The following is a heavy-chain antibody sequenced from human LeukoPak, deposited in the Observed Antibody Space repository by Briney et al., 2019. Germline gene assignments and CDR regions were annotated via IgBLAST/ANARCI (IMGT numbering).Heavy chain of an antibody. CDR2: ISWNGGTT. CDR3: AKAVHSSGWYHEY. Sequence: PGGSLRLSCAASGFSFDDYGMTWVRQAPGKGLEWVSSISWNGGTTNYADSVKGRFTISRDNAKNSLYLQMNSLRAEDTALYHCAKAVHSSGWYHEYWGQGTLVTVSS. V-gene: IGHV3-20*01. D-gene: IGHD6-19*01. CDR1: GFSFDDYG. J-gene: IGHJ4*02.